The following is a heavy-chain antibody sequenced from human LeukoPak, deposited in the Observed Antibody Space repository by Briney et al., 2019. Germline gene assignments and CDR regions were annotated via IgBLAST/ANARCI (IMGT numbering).Heavy chain of an antibody. D-gene: IGHD5-18*01. CDR2: ISSNGGST. J-gene: IGHJ4*02. Sequence: PGGSLRLSCSVSGFTFSTFAMHWVRQAPGKGLEYVSGISSNGGSTYYADSVKGRFTISRDNSKNTLYLQMSSLRTEDTAVYYCVKDTARVPGDYWGRGTLVTVPS. CDR3: VKDTARVPGDY. V-gene: IGHV3-64D*06. CDR1: GFTFSTFA.